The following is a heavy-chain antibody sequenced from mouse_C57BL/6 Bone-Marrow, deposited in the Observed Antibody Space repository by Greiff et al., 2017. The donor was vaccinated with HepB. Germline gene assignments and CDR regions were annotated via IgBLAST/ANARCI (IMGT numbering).Heavy chain of an antibody. CDR2: ISDGGSYT. CDR1: GFTFSSYA. CDR3: AREGGSVFDC. V-gene: IGHV5-4*01. J-gene: IGHJ2*01. Sequence: EVKLVESGGGLVKPGGSLKLSCAASGFTFSSYAMSWVRQTPEKRLEWVATISDGGSYTYYPDNVKGRFTISRDNAKNNLYLQMSHLKSEDAAMYYCAREGGSVFDCWGQGTTLTVSS. D-gene: IGHD1-1*01.